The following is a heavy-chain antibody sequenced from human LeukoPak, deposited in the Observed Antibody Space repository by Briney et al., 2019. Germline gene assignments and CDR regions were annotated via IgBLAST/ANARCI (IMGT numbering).Heavy chain of an antibody. CDR1: GFTFSNYA. D-gene: IGHD1-7*01. CDR2: ISSSGSTI. CDR3: ATAGNYRFDY. Sequence: GGSLRLSCAASGFTFSNYAMNWVRQAPGKGLEWVSYISSSGSTIYYADSVKGRFTISRDNAKNSLYLQMDSLRADDTAVYYCATAGNYRFDYWGQGTLVTVSS. V-gene: IGHV3-48*04. J-gene: IGHJ4*02.